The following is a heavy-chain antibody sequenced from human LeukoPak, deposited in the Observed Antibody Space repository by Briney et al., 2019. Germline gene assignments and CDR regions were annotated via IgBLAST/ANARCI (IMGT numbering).Heavy chain of an antibody. D-gene: IGHD2-21*02. J-gene: IGHJ4*02. CDR3: ARDHYHKIHSVMVTAPDY. CDR1: GYTFTGYY. CDR2: INPNSGGT. V-gene: IGHV1-2*02. Sequence: ASVKVSCKASGYTFTGYYMHWVRQAPGQGLEWMGWINPNSGGTNYAQKFQGRVTMTRDTSISTAYMELGSLRSEDTAVYYCARDHYHKIHSVMVTAPDYWGQGTLVIVSS.